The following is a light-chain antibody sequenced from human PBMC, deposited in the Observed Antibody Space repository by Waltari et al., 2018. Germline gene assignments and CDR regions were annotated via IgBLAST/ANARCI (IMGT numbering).Light chain of an antibody. V-gene: IGLV1-44*01. Sequence: TQAPSASGTPGQMVTTSSSGSGRDNGINSVYWYQQFTGSAPRLLVYAEHQRPSGVPDRFTRSTSSTSASLAIRRIQSEDEADYSSESWYDSLDGTVLGGGTKLTVL. J-gene: IGLJ3*02. CDR3: ESWYDSLDGTV. CDR2: AEH. CDR1: GRDNGINS.